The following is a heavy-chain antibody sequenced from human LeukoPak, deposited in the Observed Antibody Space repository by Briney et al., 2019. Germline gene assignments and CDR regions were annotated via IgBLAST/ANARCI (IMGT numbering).Heavy chain of an antibody. CDR2: ISGSGSST. Sequence: PGGSLRLSCAASGFTFSSYAMTWARQAPGKGLEWVSVISGSGSSTYYADSVKGRFIISRDNSKNTLYLQMNSLRAEDTAVYYCAKDRGVTTVTTTDYWGQGTLVTVSS. V-gene: IGHV3-23*01. D-gene: IGHD4-11*01. J-gene: IGHJ4*02. CDR1: GFTFSSYA. CDR3: AKDRGVTTVTTTDY.